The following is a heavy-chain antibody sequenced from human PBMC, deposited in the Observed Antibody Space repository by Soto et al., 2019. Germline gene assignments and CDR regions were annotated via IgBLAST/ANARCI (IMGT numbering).Heavy chain of an antibody. Sequence: SETLCLTCVVSSYSISSGHYWGWIRQPPGKGLEWIGSIYHSGRTYHNPSLESRVTISVDTSKNQFSLKLSSVTAADTAVYYCARSYDISGYSPNFYYGLDVWGQGTTVTV. J-gene: IGHJ6*02. D-gene: IGHD3-22*01. CDR1: SYSISSGHY. V-gene: IGHV4-38-2*01. CDR3: ARSYDISGYSPNFYYGLDV. CDR2: IYHSGRT.